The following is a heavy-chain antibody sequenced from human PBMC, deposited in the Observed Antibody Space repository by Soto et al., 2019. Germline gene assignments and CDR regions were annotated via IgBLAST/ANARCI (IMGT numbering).Heavy chain of an antibody. CDR1: GFTFSSYG. Sequence: GGSLRLSCAASGFTFSSYGMHWVRQAPGKGLEWVAVISYDGSNKYYADSVKGRFTISRDNSKNKLYLQMNTLTAEDTAVYYCARDRGVVVLAATFSTFDYWGQGTLVTVSS. CDR2: ISYDGSNK. D-gene: IGHD2-2*01. J-gene: IGHJ4*02. CDR3: ARDRGVVVLAATFSTFDY. V-gene: IGHV3-30*03.